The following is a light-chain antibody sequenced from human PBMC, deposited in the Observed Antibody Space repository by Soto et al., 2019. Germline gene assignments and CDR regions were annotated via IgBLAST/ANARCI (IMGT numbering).Light chain of an antibody. CDR2: EFS. CDR3: SSYAGSNTWV. CDR1: SSDIGAYNY. V-gene: IGLV2-8*01. Sequence: QSALTQPPSASGSPGQSVTISCTGTSSDIGAYNYVSWYQQHPGKAPKLMIYEFSKRPSGVPDRFSGSKSGNTASLTVSGLQAEDDADYYCSSYAGSNTWVFGGGTKLTVL. J-gene: IGLJ3*02.